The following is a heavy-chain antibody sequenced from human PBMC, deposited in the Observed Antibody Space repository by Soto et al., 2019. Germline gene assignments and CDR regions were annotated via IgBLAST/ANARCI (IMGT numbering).Heavy chain of an antibody. J-gene: IGHJ4*02. Sequence: QLQLQESGPGLVKPSETLSLTCTVSGGSISSSSYYWGWIRQPPGKGLEWIGSIYYSGSTYYNPSLKSRVTISVDTSKNQFSLKLSSVTAADTAVYYCASEDSSSAIGYWGQGTLVTVSS. CDR2: IYYSGST. CDR1: GGSISSSSYY. D-gene: IGHD6-13*01. CDR3: ASEDSSSAIGY. V-gene: IGHV4-39*01.